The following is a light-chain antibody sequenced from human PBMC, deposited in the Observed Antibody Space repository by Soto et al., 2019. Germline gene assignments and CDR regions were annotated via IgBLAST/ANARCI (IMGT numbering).Light chain of an antibody. CDR2: AAS. CDR3: QQYGDSLS. CDR1: QSVNSNY. V-gene: IGKV3-20*01. J-gene: IGKJ4*01. Sequence: EVVLTQSPGTLSLSPGERATLSCRASQSVNSNYLAWYQQKPGQAPTLLIHAASIRATGIPDRFSGSGSGTDFTLTITRLEPDDFALYFCQQYGDSLSFGGGTTVEIK.